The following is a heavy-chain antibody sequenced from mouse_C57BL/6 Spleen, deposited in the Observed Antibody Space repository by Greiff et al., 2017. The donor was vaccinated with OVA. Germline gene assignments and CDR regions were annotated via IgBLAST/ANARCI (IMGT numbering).Heavy chain of an antibody. CDR1: GYTFTSYW. CDR2: IDPSDSYT. J-gene: IGHJ1*03. CDR3: ARLYYGSPGGYFDV. V-gene: IGHV1-50*01. D-gene: IGHD1-1*01. Sequence: QVQLQQPGAELVKPGASVKLSCKASGYTFTSYWMQWVKQRPGQGLEWIGEIDPSDSYTNSNQKFKGKATLTVDTSSRPAYMQLSSLTSEDAAVYYCARLYYGSPGGYFDVWGTGTTLTVSS.